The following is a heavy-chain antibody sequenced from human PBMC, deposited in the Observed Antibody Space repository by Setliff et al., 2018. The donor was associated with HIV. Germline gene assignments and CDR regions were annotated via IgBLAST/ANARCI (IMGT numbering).Heavy chain of an antibody. V-gene: IGHV1-46*01. CDR1: GYSFTRYY. CDR3: VKEYHTEVTDTRVANYFDY. CDR2: THPSGGSP. J-gene: IGHJ4*02. Sequence: ASVKVSCKASGYSFTRYYMHWVRQAPGQGLEWMGITHPSGGSPNYAQKFQDRVTMTSDTSTSTVYMELRSLRSEDTAIYYCVKEYHTEVTDTRVANYFDYWGQGTLVTVSS. D-gene: IGHD4-4*01.